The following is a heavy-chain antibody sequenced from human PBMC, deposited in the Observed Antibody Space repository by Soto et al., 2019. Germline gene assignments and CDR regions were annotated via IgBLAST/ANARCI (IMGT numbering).Heavy chain of an antibody. CDR1: GGSISVYY. Sequence: PSETLSLTCTISGGSISVYYWSWVRQPPGHELEWIGYIYASGSPYYNPSLRSRVTISAYTSKNQISLKLTSPTAADTAVYYCERGVGSSPPRYWGRGTMVTVSS. D-gene: IGHD1-26*01. V-gene: IGHV4-59*01. CDR3: ERGVGSSPPRY. J-gene: IGHJ4*02. CDR2: IYASGSP.